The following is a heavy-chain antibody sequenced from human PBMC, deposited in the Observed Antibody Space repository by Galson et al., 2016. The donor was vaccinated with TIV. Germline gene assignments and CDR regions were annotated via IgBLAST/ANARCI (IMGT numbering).Heavy chain of an antibody. CDR2: INPSSGGT. D-gene: IGHD2-21*02. J-gene: IGHJ5*02. CDR1: GYSFTDYY. V-gene: IGHV1-2*04. CDR3: ARGRSDSRGFDP. Sequence: SVKVSCKASGYSFTDYYIHWVRQAPGQGLEWMGWINPSSGGTFYAQRFQDWVTMTRDTSISTTYMDLSRLRPNDTAVYYCARGRSDSRGFDPWGQGTLATVSS.